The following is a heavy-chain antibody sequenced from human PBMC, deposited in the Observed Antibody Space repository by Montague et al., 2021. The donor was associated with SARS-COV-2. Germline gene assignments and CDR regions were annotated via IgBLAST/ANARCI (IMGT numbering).Heavy chain of an antibody. J-gene: IGHJ5*02. CDR2: INHSGNT. Sequence: SETLSLTCAVHGTSFSGYYWNWIRQPPGKGLEWIGEINHSGNTNYKPSLESRITMSVDTSKSLVSLNLTSVTAADTAVYYCARASSSWSGLDPWGQGTLVTVSS. D-gene: IGHD3-3*01. CDR1: GTSFSGYY. CDR3: ARASSSWSGLDP. V-gene: IGHV4-34*01.